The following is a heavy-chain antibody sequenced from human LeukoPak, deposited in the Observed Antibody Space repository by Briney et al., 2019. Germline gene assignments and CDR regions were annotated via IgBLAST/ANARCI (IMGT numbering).Heavy chain of an antibody. Sequence: GGSLRLSCAVSGFTFSSYWMNWVRQAPGKGLEWVASIRQDGGEKSYVDSVKGRFTISRDNAKNSLYLQMNSLRAEDTAVYYCARDRGYLDYWGQGTLVTVSS. CDR1: GFTFSSYW. J-gene: IGHJ4*02. CDR3: ARDRGYLDY. V-gene: IGHV3-7*01. CDR2: IRQDGGEK. D-gene: IGHD3-10*01.